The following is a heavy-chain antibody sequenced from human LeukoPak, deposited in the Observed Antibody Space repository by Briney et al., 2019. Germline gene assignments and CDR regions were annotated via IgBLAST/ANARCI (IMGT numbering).Heavy chain of an antibody. Sequence: GGSLRLSCAASGFTFSTYNMNWVRQAPGKGLEWVSSITSSSSYIYYADSVKGRFAISRDNAKNSLYLQMNSLRAEDTAVYYCARESLTTVVTHIYDYWGQGTLVTVSS. J-gene: IGHJ4*02. CDR2: ITSSSSYI. V-gene: IGHV3-21*01. D-gene: IGHD4-23*01. CDR3: ARESLTTVVTHIYDY. CDR1: GFTFSTYN.